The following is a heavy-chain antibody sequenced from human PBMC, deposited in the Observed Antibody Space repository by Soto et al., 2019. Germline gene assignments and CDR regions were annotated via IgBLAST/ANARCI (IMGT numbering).Heavy chain of an antibody. J-gene: IGHJ4*02. CDR3: ARAYSTVAGHFDH. CDR2: IIPIFGTT. Sequence: QVQLVQSGAEVKKPGSSVKVSCKASGGTFSNYAISWVRQAPGQGLEWMGGIIPIFGTTNYAQRFQGRVLITADESTSTAYMELRSLRSEDTAVYYCARAYSTVAGHFDHWGQGTLVIVSS. V-gene: IGHV1-69*01. D-gene: IGHD6-19*01. CDR1: GGTFSNYA.